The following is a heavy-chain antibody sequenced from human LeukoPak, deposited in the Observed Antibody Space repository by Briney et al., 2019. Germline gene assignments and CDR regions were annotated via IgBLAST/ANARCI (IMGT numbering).Heavy chain of an antibody. CDR3: ATWGYSGATPFDF. CDR1: GGSISSYY. J-gene: IGHJ4*02. Sequence: SETLSLTCTVSGGSISSYYWNWIRQPAGKGLEWIGRIYTTGSPNYNPSLESRVTMSVDTSKNQIFPRLSSVTAADTAVYYCATWGYSGATPFDFWGQGILVTVSS. D-gene: IGHD5-18*01. CDR2: IYTTGSP. V-gene: IGHV4-4*07.